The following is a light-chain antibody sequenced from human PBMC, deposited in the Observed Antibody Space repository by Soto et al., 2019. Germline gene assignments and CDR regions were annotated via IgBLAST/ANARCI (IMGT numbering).Light chain of an antibody. CDR3: GSWDSSLSAGL. V-gene: IGLV1-51*01. J-gene: IGLJ2*01. CDR2: YNN. Sequence: QSVLTQPPSVSAAPGQKVTISCSGSSSNIGKNFVFWYQQLPGTAPKLLIYYNNERPSGIPDRFSGSKSGTSATLGITGLQTGDEADYYCGSWDSSLSAGLFGGGTKLTVL. CDR1: SSNIGKNF.